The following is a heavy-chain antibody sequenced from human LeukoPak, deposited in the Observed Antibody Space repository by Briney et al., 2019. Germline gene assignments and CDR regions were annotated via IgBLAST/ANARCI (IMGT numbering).Heavy chain of an antibody. CDR1: GLTVFTNY. CDR2: ISSGGST. CDR3: ARDWGNWNYDY. J-gene: IGHJ4*02. Sequence: PGGSLRLPCTASGLTVFTNYMSWVRQAPGKGLEWVSLISSGGSTYYADSVRGGFTISRDNSKNTLYLQMNNLRAEDTAVYYCARDWGNWNYDYWGQGSLVTVSS. V-gene: IGHV3-66*01. D-gene: IGHD1-7*01.